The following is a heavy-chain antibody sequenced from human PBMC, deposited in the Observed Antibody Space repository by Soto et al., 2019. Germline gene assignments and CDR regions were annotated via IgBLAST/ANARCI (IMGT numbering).Heavy chain of an antibody. CDR2: IYSGITT. V-gene: IGHV3-53*01. J-gene: IGHJ4*02. CDR1: GCTVSNNY. CDR3: ARIRGADWDLHYDYFDT. Sequence: EVSMRRSCAASGCTVSNNYMSWVRQAPGKGLEWVSLIYSGITTYYADSVKGRFTVSRDNSKNALYLHMNSLYADDSAVSYCARIRGADWDLHYDYFDTWGPGTLVTVSS. D-gene: IGHD1-26*01.